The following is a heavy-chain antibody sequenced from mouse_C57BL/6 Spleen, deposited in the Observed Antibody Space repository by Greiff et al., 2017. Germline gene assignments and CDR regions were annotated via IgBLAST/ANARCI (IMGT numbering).Heavy chain of an antibody. CDR3: ARRIYYDYDEGYFDV. Sequence: QVQLQQSGAELARPGASVKLSCKASGYTFTSYGISWVKQRTGQGLEWIGEIYPRSGNTYYNEKFKGKATLTADKSSSTAYMERRSLTSEDSAVYFCARRIYYDYDEGYFDVWGTGTTVTVSS. CDR2: IYPRSGNT. J-gene: IGHJ1*03. V-gene: IGHV1-81*01. CDR1: GYTFTSYG. D-gene: IGHD2-4*01.